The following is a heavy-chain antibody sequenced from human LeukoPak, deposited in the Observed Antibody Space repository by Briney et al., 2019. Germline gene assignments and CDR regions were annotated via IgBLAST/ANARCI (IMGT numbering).Heavy chain of an antibody. CDR2: IYYSGST. CDR1: GGSISSYY. CDR3: ARESRDGSAFDY. Sequence: SETLSLTCTVSGGSISSYYWSWIRQPPGKGLEWIGYIYYSGSTNYNPSLKSRVTISVDTSKNQFSLKLSSVTAADTAVYYCARESRDGSAFDYWGQGTLVTVSP. J-gene: IGHJ4*02. D-gene: IGHD5-24*01. V-gene: IGHV4-59*01.